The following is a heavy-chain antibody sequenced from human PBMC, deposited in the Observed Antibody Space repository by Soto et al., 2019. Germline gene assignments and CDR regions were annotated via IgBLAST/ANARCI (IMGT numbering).Heavy chain of an antibody. CDR3: ASSYGSGYRAFDY. CDR1: GDTFTFYS. D-gene: IGHD3-10*01. J-gene: IGHJ4*02. Sequence: QVQLVQSGAEVKRPGSSVKVSCKASGDTFTFYSINWVRQAPGLGLEWIGRINPILSMSNYAQRFQGRVTMTPVEXTSTAYMELSSLRSEDTAISYCASSYGSGYRAFDYWGQGALVTVSS. V-gene: IGHV1-69*02. CDR2: INPILSMS.